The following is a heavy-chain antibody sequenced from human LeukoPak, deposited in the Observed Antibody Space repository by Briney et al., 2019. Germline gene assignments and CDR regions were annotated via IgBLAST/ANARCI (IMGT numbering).Heavy chain of an antibody. J-gene: IGHJ4*02. CDR1: GLTFSSEG. CDR3: AKDRSRGYSSPGENFDY. CDR2: ISYDGSNK. Sequence: GRGLRLACAACGLTFSSEGMYGVREAPGKGLEWVAVISYDGSNKYYADSVKGRFTISRDNSKNTLYLQMNSLRAEDTAVYYCAKDRSRGYSSPGENFDYWGQGTLVTVSS. V-gene: IGHV3-30*18. D-gene: IGHD5-18*01.